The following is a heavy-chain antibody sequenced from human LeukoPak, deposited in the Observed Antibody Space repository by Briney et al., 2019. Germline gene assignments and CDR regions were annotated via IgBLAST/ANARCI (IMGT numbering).Heavy chain of an antibody. V-gene: IGHV4-31*03. CDR1: GGSISSGGYY. CDR2: IFHSGTT. D-gene: IGHD6-13*01. Sequence: SGPGLVKPSQTLSLTCTVSGGSISSGGYYWSWIRQHPGKGLEWIGEIFHSGTTIYSPSLKSRVTILVDKSKNQFSLRLTSVTAADTAVFFCASLPIPAAGFGDRFRYFDFWGQGALVTVSS. J-gene: IGHJ4*02. CDR3: ASLPIPAAGFGDRFRYFDF.